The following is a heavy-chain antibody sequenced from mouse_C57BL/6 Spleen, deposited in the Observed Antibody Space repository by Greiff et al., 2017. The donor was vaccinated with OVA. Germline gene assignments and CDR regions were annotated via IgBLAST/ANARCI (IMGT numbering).Heavy chain of an antibody. D-gene: IGHD1-1*01. Sequence: EVKLVESGGGLVQPGGSLSLSCAASGFTFTDYYMSWVRQPPGKALEWLGFLRNKANGYTTEYSASVKGRFTISRDNSQSILYLQMNALRAEDSATYYCASHYYGSSFLYFDVWGTGTTVTVSS. CDR1: GFTFTDYY. CDR2: LRNKANGYTT. V-gene: IGHV7-3*01. J-gene: IGHJ1*03. CDR3: ASHYYGSSFLYFDV.